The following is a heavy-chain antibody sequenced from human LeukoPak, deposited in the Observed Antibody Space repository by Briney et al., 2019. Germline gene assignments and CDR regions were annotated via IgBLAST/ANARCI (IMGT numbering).Heavy chain of an antibody. Sequence: SETLSLTCTVSGGSISSSSYYWGWIRQPPGKGLEWIGSIYYSGSTYYNPSLKSRLTMSVDTSNNLFSLKLSSVTAADTAVYYCARTDSSGYYGAYWGQGTLVTVSS. J-gene: IGHJ4*02. D-gene: IGHD3-22*01. V-gene: IGHV4-39*07. CDR3: ARTDSSGYYGAY. CDR2: IYYSGST. CDR1: GGSISSSSYY.